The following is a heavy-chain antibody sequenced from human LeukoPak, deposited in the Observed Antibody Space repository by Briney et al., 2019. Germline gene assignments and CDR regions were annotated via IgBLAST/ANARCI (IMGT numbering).Heavy chain of an antibody. CDR2: INHSGST. D-gene: IGHD6-6*01. Sequence: SETLSLTCAVYGGSFSGYYWSWIRQPPGKGLEWIGEINHSGSTNYNPSLKSRVTISVDTSKNQFSLKLGSVTAADTAVYYCARWYSGSTNWFDPWGQGTLVTVSS. CDR1: GGSFSGYY. CDR3: ARWYSGSTNWFDP. V-gene: IGHV4-34*01. J-gene: IGHJ5*02.